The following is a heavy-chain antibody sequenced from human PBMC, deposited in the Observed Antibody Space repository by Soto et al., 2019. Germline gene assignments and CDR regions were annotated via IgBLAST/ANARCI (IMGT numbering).Heavy chain of an antibody. CDR2: IYYSGST. Sequence: QLQLQESGPGLVKPSETLSLTCTVSGGSISSSSYYWGWIRQPPGKGLEWIGSIYYSGSTYYNPSPKSRVTISVDTSKNQFSLKLSSVTAADTAVYYCARVYYYGSGSYGMDVWGQGTTVTVSS. J-gene: IGHJ6*02. D-gene: IGHD3-10*01. V-gene: IGHV4-39*01. CDR3: ARVYYYGSGSYGMDV. CDR1: GGSISSSSYY.